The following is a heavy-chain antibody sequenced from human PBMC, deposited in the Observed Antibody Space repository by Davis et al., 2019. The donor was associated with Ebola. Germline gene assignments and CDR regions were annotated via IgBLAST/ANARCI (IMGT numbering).Heavy chain of an antibody. CDR2: ISSSSSTI. CDR3: AIRKGALDI. V-gene: IGHV3-48*01. CDR1: GFTFSSYS. J-gene: IGHJ3*02. Sequence: GESLKISCAASGFTFSSYSMNWVRQAPGKGLEWVSYISSSSSTIYYADSVKGRFTISRDNAKNSLYLQMNSLRAEDTAVYYCAIRKGALDIWGQGTMVTVSS.